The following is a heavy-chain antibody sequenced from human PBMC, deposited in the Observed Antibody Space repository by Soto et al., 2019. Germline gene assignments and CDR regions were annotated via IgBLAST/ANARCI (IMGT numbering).Heavy chain of an antibody. D-gene: IGHD3-3*01. J-gene: IGHJ4*02. CDR3: ARAAYDFWSGYYQEVFDY. CDR1: GFTFSSYW. V-gene: IGHV3-7*04. Sequence: EVQLVESGGGLVQPGGSLRLSCAASGFTFSSYWMSWVRQAPGKGLEWVANIKQDGSEKYYVDSVKGRFTISRDNAKNSLYLQMNSLRAEDTAVYYCARAAYDFWSGYYQEVFDYWGQGTLVTVSS. CDR2: IKQDGSEK.